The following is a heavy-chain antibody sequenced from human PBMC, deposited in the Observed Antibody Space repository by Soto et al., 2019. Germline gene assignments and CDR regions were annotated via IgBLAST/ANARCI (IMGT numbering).Heavy chain of an antibody. CDR2: IFSSGST. Sequence: SETLSLSCTVSGGSINTFYWSWVRQPAGKGLEWIGRIFSSGSTSFNPSLESRVAMSVDTSKNHFSLGLSSVTAADMAVYYCAREGSYSAYNFAHGIQLWSFDFWAQRALVAVAP. J-gene: IGHJ4*02. CDR1: GGSINTFY. D-gene: IGHD5-12*01. CDR3: AREGSYSAYNFAHGIQLWSFDF. V-gene: IGHV4-4*07.